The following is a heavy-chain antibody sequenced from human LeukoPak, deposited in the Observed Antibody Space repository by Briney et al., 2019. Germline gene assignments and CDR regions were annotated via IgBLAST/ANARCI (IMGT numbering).Heavy chain of an antibody. D-gene: IGHD5-18*01. J-gene: IGHJ4*02. V-gene: IGHV3-11*01. CDR2: ISSSGSTK. CDR1: GFTFSDYY. Sequence: GGSLRLSCAASGFTFSDYYMSWIRQAPGKGLEWVSYISSSGSTKYYADSVKGRLTISRDNAKNSLDLQMNSLRAEDTAVYYCARIGGYIYGLAYFDYWGQGTLVTVSS. CDR3: ARIGGYIYGLAYFDY.